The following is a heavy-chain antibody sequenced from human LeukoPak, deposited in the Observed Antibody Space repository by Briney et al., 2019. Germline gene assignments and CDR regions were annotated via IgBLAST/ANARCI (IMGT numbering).Heavy chain of an antibody. CDR2: IYYSGST. CDR3: ARIVGATFFDY. D-gene: IGHD1-26*01. J-gene: IGHJ4*02. V-gene: IGHV4-59*01. CDR1: GGSISSYY. Sequence: NPSETLSLTCTVSGGSISSYYWSWIRQPPGKGLEWIGYIYYSGSTNYNPSLKSRVTISVDTSKNQFSLKLSSVTAADTAVYYCARIVGATFFDYWGQGTLVTVSS.